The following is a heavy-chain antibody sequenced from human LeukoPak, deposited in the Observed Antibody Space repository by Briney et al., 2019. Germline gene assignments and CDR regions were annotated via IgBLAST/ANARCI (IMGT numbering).Heavy chain of an antibody. Sequence: ASVKVSCKASGYTFTSYDINWVRQATGQGLEWMGWMNPNSGNTGYAQKFQGRVTMTRNTSISTAYMELSSLRSEDTAVYYCARDRGTVVTHWYFDLWGRGTLVTVSS. D-gene: IGHD4-23*01. CDR2: MNPNSGNT. J-gene: IGHJ2*01. CDR1: GYTFTSYD. CDR3: ARDRGTVVTHWYFDL. V-gene: IGHV1-8*01.